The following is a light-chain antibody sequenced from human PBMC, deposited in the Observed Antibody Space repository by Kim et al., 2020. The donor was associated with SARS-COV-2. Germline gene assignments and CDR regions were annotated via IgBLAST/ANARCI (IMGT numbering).Light chain of an antibody. J-gene: IGKJ1*01. CDR2: VAS. Sequence: DIQMTQSPSSLSASVGDRITITCRASQGISNYLALYQQKPGKVPKIRIYVASTLQSGVPSRFSGSGSGTDFTLTISSLQPEDAATHYRQKYDSDPWTFGQGTKVDIK. CDR1: QGISNY. CDR3: QKYDSDPWT. V-gene: IGKV1-27*01.